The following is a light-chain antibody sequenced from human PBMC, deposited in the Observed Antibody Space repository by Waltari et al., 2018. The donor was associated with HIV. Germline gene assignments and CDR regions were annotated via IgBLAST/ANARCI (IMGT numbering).Light chain of an antibody. J-gene: IGLJ3*02. V-gene: IGLV5-45*03. CDR1: SDISVGNFR. CDR2: YKSDSDK. Sequence: QTVLTQPSSLSASPGASASLTCTLRSDISVGNFRIYWYQQRAGSPPRYLLRYKSDSDKAKASGVPSRFSGSNDASANVGMLIISGLQSEDEADYYCMIWDGHTWVFGGGTKLTVL. CDR3: MIWDGHTWV.